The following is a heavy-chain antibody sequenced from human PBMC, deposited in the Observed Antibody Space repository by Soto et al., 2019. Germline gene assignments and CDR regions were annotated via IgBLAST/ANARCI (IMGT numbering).Heavy chain of an antibody. CDR2: INHSGST. V-gene: IGHV4-34*01. D-gene: IGHD2-8*02. CDR3: ARDKITGLFDY. CDR1: GWSLSGYY. Sequence: SETLSLTCAVYGWSLSGYYWTWIRQPPGTGLEWIGEINHSGSTNYNPSLKSRITISVDTSKNQFSLKLTSVTTADTAVYYCARDKITGLFDYWGQGTLVTVSS. J-gene: IGHJ4*02.